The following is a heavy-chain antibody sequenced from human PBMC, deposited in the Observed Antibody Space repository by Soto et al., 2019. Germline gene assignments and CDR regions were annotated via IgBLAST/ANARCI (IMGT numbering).Heavy chain of an antibody. V-gene: IGHV5-51*01. CDR2: IYPGDSDT. CDR3: ARRGYCSSTSCYGTPYYYYGMDV. J-gene: IGHJ6*02. Sequence: LGESLKISCKGSGYSFTSYWIGWVRQMPGKGLEWMGIIYPGDSDTRYSPSFQGQVTISADKSISTAYLQWSSLKASDTAMYYCARRGYCSSTSCYGTPYYYYGMDVWGQGTTVTVSS. CDR1: GYSFTSYW. D-gene: IGHD2-2*03.